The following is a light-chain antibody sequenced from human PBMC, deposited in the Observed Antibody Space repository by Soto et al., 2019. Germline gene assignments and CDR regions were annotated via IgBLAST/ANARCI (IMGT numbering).Light chain of an antibody. CDR2: DAS. CDR1: QSVSGN. Sequence: EIVMTQFPVTLSVSPGERVTLFCRAGQSVSGNLAWYQQKPGQAPRLLIPDASTRATGIPPWFSGSGSGTEFTLTISSLQSEDFAVYYFQQYNNWPLTFGGGTKVEI. V-gene: IGKV3-15*01. J-gene: IGKJ4*01. CDR3: QQYNNWPLT.